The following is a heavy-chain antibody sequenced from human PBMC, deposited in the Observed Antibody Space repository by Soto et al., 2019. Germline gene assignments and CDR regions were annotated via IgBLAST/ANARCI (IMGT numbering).Heavy chain of an antibody. CDR2: IKSKTDGGTI. CDR1: GCIFSNAW. Sequence: GAFRLSWAASGCIFSNAWMNWGRQAPGKGLEWVGRIKSKTDGGTIDYAAPVKGRFTISRDDSENTLYLQMNGLNTEDTAVYYCTTKSRTMRDYWGQGTLVTGSS. J-gene: IGHJ4*02. CDR3: TTKSRTMRDY. V-gene: IGHV3-15*07. D-gene: IGHD1-1*01.